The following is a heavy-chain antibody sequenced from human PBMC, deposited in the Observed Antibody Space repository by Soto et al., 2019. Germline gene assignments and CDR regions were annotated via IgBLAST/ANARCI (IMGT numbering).Heavy chain of an antibody. CDR2: INDGNGNT. J-gene: IGHJ6*02. V-gene: IGHV1-3*01. D-gene: IGHD2-2*01. CDR3: ASSSEPKVYYYYGMDV. Sequence: QVQLVQSGAEVKKPGASVKDSCKASGYTFTSYAMHWVRQAPGQRLEWMGWINDGNGNTKYSQKFQGRVTITRDASASTAYMELSSLRSVDTAVYYCASSSEPKVYYYYGMDVWGQGTTVTVSS. CDR1: GYTFTSYA.